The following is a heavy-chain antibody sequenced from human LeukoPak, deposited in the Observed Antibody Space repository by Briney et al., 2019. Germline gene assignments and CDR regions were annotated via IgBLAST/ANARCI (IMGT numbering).Heavy chain of an antibody. Sequence: ATGKLSCKASGYTFTSYGISWVRQAPGQGLERMGWISFYSGNTNYAQKLQGRVTMTTDTSTNTAYMELRSLRSDDTAVYYCARDTTVVTPDSFDICGQGTVVTVSP. V-gene: IGHV1-18*01. CDR2: ISFYSGNT. CDR3: ARDTTVVTPDSFDI. CDR1: GYTFTSYG. J-gene: IGHJ3*02. D-gene: IGHD4-23*01.